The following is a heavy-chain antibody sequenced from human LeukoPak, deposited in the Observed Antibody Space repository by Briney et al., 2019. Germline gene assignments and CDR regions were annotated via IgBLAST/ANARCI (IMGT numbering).Heavy chain of an antibody. CDR1: GFTFSTYV. D-gene: IGHD3-10*01. J-gene: IGHJ6*02. CDR2: ISYDGSDQ. V-gene: IGHV3-30*04. CDR3: ARDLGEYISMIWGIAIWGMDV. Sequence: GGSLRLSCAASGFTFSTYVMHWVRQAPGKGLEWVAVISYDGSDQYYADSVRGRFTISRDNSKTTLFLHMNSLRAEDTAVYYCARDLGEYISMIWGIAIWGMDVWGQGTTVTVSS.